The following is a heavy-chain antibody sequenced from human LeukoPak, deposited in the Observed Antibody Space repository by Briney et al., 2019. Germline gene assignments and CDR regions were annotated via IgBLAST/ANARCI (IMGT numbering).Heavy chain of an antibody. J-gene: IGHJ3*02. CDR1: GFTFSSYW. D-gene: IGHD3-22*01. Sequence: GGSLRLSCAASGFTFSSYWMSWVRQAPGKGREWVANIKQDGSEKYYVDSVKGRFTISRDNAKNSLYLQMNSLRAEDTAVYYCARDGMGYSDAFDIWGQGTMVTVSS. CDR2: IKQDGSEK. CDR3: ARDGMGYSDAFDI. V-gene: IGHV3-7*01.